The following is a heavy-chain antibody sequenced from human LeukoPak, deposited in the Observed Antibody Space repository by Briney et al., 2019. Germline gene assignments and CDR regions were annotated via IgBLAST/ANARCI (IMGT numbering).Heavy chain of an antibody. J-gene: IGHJ6*02. CDR2: INSDGSST. CDR3: ARDSTDYDSSGYPYYYGMDV. V-gene: IGHV3-74*01. D-gene: IGHD3-22*01. Sequence: GGSLRLSCAASGFTFSSYWMHCVRQAPGKGLVWVSRINSDGSSTSYADSVKGRFTISRDNAKNTLYLQMNSLRAEDTAVYYCARDSTDYDSSGYPYYYGMDVWGQGTTVTVSS. CDR1: GFTFSSYW.